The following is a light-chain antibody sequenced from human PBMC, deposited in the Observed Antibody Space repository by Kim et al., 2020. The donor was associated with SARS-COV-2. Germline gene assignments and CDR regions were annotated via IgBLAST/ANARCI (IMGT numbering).Light chain of an antibody. Sequence: DIQMTQSPSSVSASVGDRVTITCRASQDISSWLAWYQQKPGTAPKVLIYEASNLQSGVPSRFSGSGSGTDFTLTINSLQPEDFATYYCQQTHSFPLTFGGGTKVDIK. CDR1: QDISSW. V-gene: IGKV1D-12*01. J-gene: IGKJ4*01. CDR3: QQTHSFPLT. CDR2: EAS.